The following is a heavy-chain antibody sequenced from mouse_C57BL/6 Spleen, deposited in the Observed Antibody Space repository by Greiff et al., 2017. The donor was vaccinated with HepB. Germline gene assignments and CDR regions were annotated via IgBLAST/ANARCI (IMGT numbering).Heavy chain of an antibody. CDR1: GYTFTDYY. Sequence: QVQLQQSGAELVRPGASVKLSCKASGYTFTDYYINWVKQRPGQGLEWIARIYPGSGNTYYNEKFKGKATLTAEKSSSTAYMQLSSLTSEDSAVYFCAREGITTVFFDYWGQGTTLTVSS. CDR3: AREGITTVFFDY. V-gene: IGHV1-76*01. D-gene: IGHD1-1*01. J-gene: IGHJ2*01. CDR2: IYPGSGNT.